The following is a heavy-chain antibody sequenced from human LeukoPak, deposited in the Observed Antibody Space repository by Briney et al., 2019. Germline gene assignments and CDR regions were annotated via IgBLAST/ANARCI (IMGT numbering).Heavy chain of an antibody. CDR2: ISFDGSKT. J-gene: IGHJ6*02. D-gene: IGHD2-15*01. CDR3: ARDPTLGYCSGGSCYPIPYGMDV. CDR1: GFTFSSHG. Sequence: PGRSLRLSCAASGFTFSSHGMHWVRQGPGKGLEWVAVISFDGSKTYYANSVKGRFTISRDNSKNTLYLQMNSLRAEDTALYHCARDPTLGYCSGGSCYPIPYGMDVWGQGTTVTVSS. V-gene: IGHV3-30*03.